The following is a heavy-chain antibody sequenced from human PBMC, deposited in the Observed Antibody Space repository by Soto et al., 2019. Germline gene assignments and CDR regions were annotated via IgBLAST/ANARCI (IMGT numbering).Heavy chain of an antibody. V-gene: IGHV1-3*01. D-gene: IGHD2-8*01. CDR3: ARASLGDIVLMVYGGAFDY. Sequence: ASVKVSCKASGYTFTSYAMHWVRQAPGQRLEWMGWINAGNGNTKYSQKFQGRVTITRDTSASTAYMELSSLRSEDTAVYYCARASLGDIVLMVYGGAFDYWGQGTLVTVSS. CDR2: INAGNGNT. CDR1: GYTFTSYA. J-gene: IGHJ4*02.